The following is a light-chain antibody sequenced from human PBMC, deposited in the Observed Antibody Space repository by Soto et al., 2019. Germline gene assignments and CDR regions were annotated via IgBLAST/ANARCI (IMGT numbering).Light chain of an antibody. V-gene: IGKV3-11*01. Sequence: EIVLTQSPATLSLSPGERATLSCRASQSVSTYLAWYQQKPCQAPSLLIYDESNRATGIPARFSGSGSGTDFTLTISSLEPEDFAVYYCQQRSNCPLTFGGGTKVEIK. CDR3: QQRSNCPLT. CDR1: QSVSTY. J-gene: IGKJ4*01. CDR2: DES.